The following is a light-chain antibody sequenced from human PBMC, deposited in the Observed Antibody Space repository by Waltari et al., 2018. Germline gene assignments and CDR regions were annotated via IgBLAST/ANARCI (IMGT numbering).Light chain of an antibody. CDR3: CSYAGSGIYV. CDR1: STDVGSYNL. V-gene: IGLV2-23*02. Sequence: QSALTQPASVSGSPGPSITVSCPSTSTDVGSYNLVSWFQQYPDTAPKLIIFEVNKRPSGVSNRFSGSKSGNTASLTISGLQAGDEADYYCCSYAGSGIYVFGTGAKVTVL. J-gene: IGLJ1*01. CDR2: EVN.